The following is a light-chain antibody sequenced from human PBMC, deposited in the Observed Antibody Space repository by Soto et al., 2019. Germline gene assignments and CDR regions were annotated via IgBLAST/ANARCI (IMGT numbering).Light chain of an antibody. Sequence: ESVLTQSPGTLSLSPGERATLSCRASESVSSSYLAWYQQKPGQAPRLLIYDASSRATGILARFSGSGSCTDFTRTISRLEPEDFAVFYCQQYGSSPYTFSQGTKLEI. CDR1: ESVSSSY. CDR3: QQYGSSPYT. J-gene: IGKJ2*01. CDR2: DAS. V-gene: IGKV3-20*01.